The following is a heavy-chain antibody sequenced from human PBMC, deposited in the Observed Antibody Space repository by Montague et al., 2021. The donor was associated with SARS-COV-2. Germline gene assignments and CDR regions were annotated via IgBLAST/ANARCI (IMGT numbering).Heavy chain of an antibody. CDR2: IYASGGT. CDR3: AGELSSSWSYWFDP. CDR1: GGYISNGSYD. V-gene: IGHV4-61*02. J-gene: IGHJ5*02. D-gene: IGHD6-13*01. Sequence: TLSLTCTVSGGYISNGSYDWSCIRQPAGRGMEWIGRIYASGGTKYNPCLKSRVTIAVDTSKNQFSLKVSSVTAADTAVYYCAGELSSSWSYWFDPWGQGTLVTVSS.